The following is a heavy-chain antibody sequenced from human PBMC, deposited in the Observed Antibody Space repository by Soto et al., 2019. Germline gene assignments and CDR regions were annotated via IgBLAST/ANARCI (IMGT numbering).Heavy chain of an antibody. D-gene: IGHD3-3*01. CDR1: GFTFTSYT. CDR3: TTGFLEWLLQDY. CDR2: IKSKTDGGTT. J-gene: IGHJ4*02. Sequence: GGSLRLSCAASGFTFTSYTMNWVRQAPGKGLEWVGRIKSKTDGGTTDYAAPVKGRFTISRDDSKNTLYLQMNSLKTEDTAVYYCTTGFLEWLLQDYWGQGTLVTV. V-gene: IGHV3-15*01.